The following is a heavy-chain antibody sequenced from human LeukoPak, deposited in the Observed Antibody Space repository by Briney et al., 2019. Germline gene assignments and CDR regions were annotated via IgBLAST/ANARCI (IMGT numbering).Heavy chain of an antibody. CDR2: LSGGGSIT. J-gene: IGHJ2*01. CDR1: GLTFSTYA. D-gene: IGHD1-1*01. Sequence: GGSLRLSCAASGLTFSTYAMSWVRQAPGKRLEWVSALSGGGSITYYADSVKGRFTISRDNSKSTLYLQMNSLRAEDTAIYYCAKVLEAWGGYFDLWGRGTLVTVSS. V-gene: IGHV3-23*01. CDR3: AKVLEAWGGYFDL.